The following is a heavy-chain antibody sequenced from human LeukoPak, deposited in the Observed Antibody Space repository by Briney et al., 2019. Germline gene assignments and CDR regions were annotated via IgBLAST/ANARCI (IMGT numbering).Heavy chain of an antibody. CDR2: IYNDGRT. V-gene: IGHV3-53*01. J-gene: IGHJ3*02. CDR1: GFTVRSNY. CDR3: ARERSITMIADAFDI. Sequence: QPGGSLRLSCAASGFTVRSNYMSWFRQAPGKGLEWASVIYNDGRTYYADSVKGRFIISKDISKNTLYLQMNNLRADDTAVYYCARERSITMIADAFDIWGQGTMVTVSS. D-gene: IGHD3-22*01.